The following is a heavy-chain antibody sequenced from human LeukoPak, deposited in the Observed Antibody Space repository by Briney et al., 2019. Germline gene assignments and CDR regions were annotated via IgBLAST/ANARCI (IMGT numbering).Heavy chain of an antibody. CDR1: GYTFTSYD. CDR2: MNPNSGNT. Sequence: GASVKVSCKASGYTFTSYDIHWVRQATGQGLEWMGWMNPNSGNTGYAQKFQGRVTMTRNTSISTAYMELSSLRSEDTAVYYCVIDSSSWYNYFDPWSQGTLVTVSS. D-gene: IGHD6-13*01. CDR3: VIDSSSWYNYFDP. J-gene: IGHJ5*02. V-gene: IGHV1-8*01.